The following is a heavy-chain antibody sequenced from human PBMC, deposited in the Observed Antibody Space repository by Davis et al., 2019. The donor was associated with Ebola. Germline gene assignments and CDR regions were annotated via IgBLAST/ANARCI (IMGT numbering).Heavy chain of an antibody. D-gene: IGHD2-15*01. CDR3: ARGHCSGAYCNSPTHSLGGYFFDY. Sequence: GGSLRLSCKTSGYSLTSYWIAWVRQMPGKGLEWMGIIYPGDSDTRYSPSFRGQVSISADKSISTAYLQWSSLKASDTAIYYCARGHCSGAYCNSPTHSLGGYFFDYWGQGTLVTVSS. V-gene: IGHV5-51*01. CDR1: GYSLTSYW. CDR2: IYPGDSDT. J-gene: IGHJ4*02.